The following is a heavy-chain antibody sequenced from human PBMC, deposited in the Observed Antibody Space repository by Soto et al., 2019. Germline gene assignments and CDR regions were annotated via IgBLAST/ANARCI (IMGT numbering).Heavy chain of an antibody. J-gene: IGHJ6*02. V-gene: IGHV3-30*18. CDR1: GFTVSSNY. Sequence: PGGSLRLSCAAPGFTVSSNYMHWVRQAPGKGLEWLAVISYDGSDKFYGDSVKGRFTISRDNSKNTLFLQVNSLSEEDTAVYYCAKPSQGALCYYGMDVWGQGTTVTVSS. CDR2: ISYDGSDK. CDR3: AKPSQGALCYYGMDV.